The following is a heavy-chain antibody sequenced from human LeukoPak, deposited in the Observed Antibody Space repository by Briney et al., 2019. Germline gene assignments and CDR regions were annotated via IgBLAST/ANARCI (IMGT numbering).Heavy chain of an antibody. V-gene: IGHV1-3*01. J-gene: IGHJ4*02. CDR3: AMASGSYYGNFDY. D-gene: IGHD1-26*01. Sequence: GAPVKVSCKASGYNFNNYAIHWVRQAPGQRFEWMGWINAGNSHTKYSQNFQGRITITRDSSASTVYMELSSLTSEDTAVYYCAMASGSYYGNFDYWGQGTLVTVSS. CDR2: INAGNSHT. CDR1: GYNFNNYA.